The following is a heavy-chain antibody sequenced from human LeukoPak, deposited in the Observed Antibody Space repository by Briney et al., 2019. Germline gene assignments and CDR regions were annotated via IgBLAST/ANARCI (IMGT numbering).Heavy chain of an antibody. V-gene: IGHV3-30*02. CDR3: ARDQEDTAMVLEVEDLLEPPN. Sequence: GGSLRLSCAASGFTFSSYGMHWVRQAPGKGLEWVAFIRYDGSNKYYADSVKGRFIISRDNAKNTLYLQMNSLRAEDTAVYYCARDQEDTAMVLEVEDLLEPPNWGQGTLVTVSS. J-gene: IGHJ4*02. D-gene: IGHD5-18*01. CDR1: GFTFSSYG. CDR2: IRYDGSNK.